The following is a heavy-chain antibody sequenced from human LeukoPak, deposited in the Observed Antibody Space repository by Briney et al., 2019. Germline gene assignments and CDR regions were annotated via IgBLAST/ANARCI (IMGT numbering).Heavy chain of an antibody. J-gene: IGHJ4*02. CDR2: IYYSGST. CDR3: ASLAVAGLSEGY. V-gene: IGHV4-39*01. CDR1: GGSISSDSYY. D-gene: IGHD6-19*01. Sequence: SETLSLTCIVSGGSISSDSYYWAWNRQPPGKGLEWIASIYYSGSTYYNPSLKSRVTISVDTSRNQFSLKLSSVTAADTAVYYCASLAVAGLSEGYWGQGTLVIVSS.